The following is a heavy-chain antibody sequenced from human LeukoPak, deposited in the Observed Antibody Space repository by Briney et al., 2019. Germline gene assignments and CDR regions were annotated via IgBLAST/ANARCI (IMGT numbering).Heavy chain of an antibody. D-gene: IGHD3-22*01. CDR2: IYYSGST. CDR3: ARAVFYYDSSGYYNPTYNWFDP. V-gene: IGHV4-34*01. Sequence: PSETLSLTCAVYGGSFSGYYWSWIRQPPGKGLEWIGSIYYSGSTYYNPSLKSRVTISVDTSKNQFSLKLSSVTAADTAVYYCARAVFYYDSSGYYNPTYNWFDPWGQGTLVTVSS. CDR1: GGSFSGYY. J-gene: IGHJ5*02.